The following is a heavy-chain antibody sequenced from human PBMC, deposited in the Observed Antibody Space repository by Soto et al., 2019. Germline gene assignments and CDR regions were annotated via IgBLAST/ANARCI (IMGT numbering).Heavy chain of an antibody. Sequence: QVQLVQSGAEVKKPGASVKVSCKASGYTFTSYGISWVRQAPGKGLEWMGWISAYNGNTNYAQKLQGRVTMTTDTSTSTAYMELRSLRSDDTAVYYCARGGVDGGSPNPGAKTPFAYWGQGTLVTVSS. CDR1: GYTFTSYG. V-gene: IGHV1-18*01. J-gene: IGHJ4*02. D-gene: IGHD2-15*01. CDR2: ISAYNGNT. CDR3: ARGGVDGGSPNPGAKTPFAY.